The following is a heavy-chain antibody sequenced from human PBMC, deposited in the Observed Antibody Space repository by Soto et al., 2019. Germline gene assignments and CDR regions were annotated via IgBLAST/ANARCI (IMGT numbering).Heavy chain of an antibody. CDR2: INTDGSST. Sequence: EVQLVESGGGLVQPGGPLRLSCVASGFTFSSDWMHWVRQVPGKGLVWVSRINTDGSSTNYADSVKGRFTISRDNAKNTLYLQMNSLRVEDTAVYYCARGPIRYFDLWGRGTLVTVSS. V-gene: IGHV3-74*01. CDR3: ARGPIRYFDL. J-gene: IGHJ2*01. D-gene: IGHD2-21*01. CDR1: GFTFSSDW.